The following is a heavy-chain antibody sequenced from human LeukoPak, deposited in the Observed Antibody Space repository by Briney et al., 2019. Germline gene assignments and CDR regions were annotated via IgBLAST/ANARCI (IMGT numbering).Heavy chain of an antibody. J-gene: IGHJ4*02. CDR3: ARLGGRYSSGWLDY. Sequence: GRSLRLARAASGLTLSSYGMHWVRQAPGKGREWGAVIWYDGSKKDYADSVKGRFTISRDNSKNTLYLQMNSLRAEDTAVYYCARLGGRYSSGWLDYWGQGTLVTVSS. D-gene: IGHD6-19*01. CDR2: IWYDGSKK. V-gene: IGHV3-33*01. CDR1: GLTLSSYG.